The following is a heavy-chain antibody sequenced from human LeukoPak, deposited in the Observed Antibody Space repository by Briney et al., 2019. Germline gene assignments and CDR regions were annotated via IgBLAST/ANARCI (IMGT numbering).Heavy chain of an antibody. D-gene: IGHD2-21*02. J-gene: IGHJ5*02. CDR3: ARPKYDFQDWFDP. V-gene: IGHV3-74*03. Sequence: GGSLRLSCVVSGFTFGTYGMSWVRQAPGRGLVWVSRINRDGSITEYADSVKGRFTISRDNAKSTLYLQMNSLRAEDTAVYYCARPKYDFQDWFDPWGQGTLVTVSS. CDR2: INRDGSIT. CDR1: GFTFGTYG.